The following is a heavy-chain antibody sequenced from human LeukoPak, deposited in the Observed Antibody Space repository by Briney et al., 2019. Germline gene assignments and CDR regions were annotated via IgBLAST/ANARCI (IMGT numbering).Heavy chain of an antibody. CDR2: IIPILGIA. Sequence: SVKVSCKASGGTLSSYAISWVRQAPGQGLEWMGRIIPILGIANYAQKFQGRVTITADKSTSTAYMELSSLRSEDTAVYYCARDGPYYYDSSGYLDYWGQGTLVTVSS. J-gene: IGHJ4*02. D-gene: IGHD3-22*01. CDR1: GGTLSSYA. CDR3: ARDGPYYYDSSGYLDY. V-gene: IGHV1-69*04.